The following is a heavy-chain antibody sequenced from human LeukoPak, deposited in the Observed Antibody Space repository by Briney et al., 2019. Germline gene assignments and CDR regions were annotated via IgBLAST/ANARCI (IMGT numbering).Heavy chain of an antibody. CDR3: ARAEYSSSWHESDDWFDP. J-gene: IGHJ5*02. Sequence: ASVKVSCKASGYTFTGYYMHRVRQAPGQGLEWMGWINPNSGGTNYAQKFQGRVTMTRDTSISTAYMELSRLRSDDTAVYYCARAEYSSSWHESDDWFDPWGQGTLVTVSS. CDR1: GYTFTGYY. D-gene: IGHD6-13*01. V-gene: IGHV1-2*02. CDR2: INPNSGGT.